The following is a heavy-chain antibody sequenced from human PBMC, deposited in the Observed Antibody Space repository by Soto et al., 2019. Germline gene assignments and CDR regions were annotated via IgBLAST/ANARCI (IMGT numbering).Heavy chain of an antibody. CDR1: GDSITTSNW. D-gene: IGHD3-22*01. CDR2: IFHSGRT. Sequence: SETLSLTCAVSGDSITTSNWWSWVRQPPGKGLGWIGEIFHSGRTNYSPSLKSRVTISVHKSKNQFSLKLSSATAADTAVYYCARDVGYFYDNSPTGHFDYWGPGTLVTVSS. J-gene: IGHJ4*02. V-gene: IGHV4-4*02. CDR3: ARDVGYFYDNSPTGHFDY.